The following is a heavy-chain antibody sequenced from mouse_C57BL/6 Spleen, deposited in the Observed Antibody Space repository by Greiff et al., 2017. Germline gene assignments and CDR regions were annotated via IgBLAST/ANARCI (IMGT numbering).Heavy chain of an antibody. D-gene: IGHD2-10*01. Sequence: EVQLQQSGPELVKPGASVKISCKASGYTFTDYYMNWVKQSHGKSLEWIGDINPNNGGTSYNQKFKGKATLTVDKSSSTAYMELRSLTSEDSAVYYCVLLRGFDYWGQGTTLTVSS. CDR2: INPNNGGT. V-gene: IGHV1-26*01. CDR1: GYTFTDYY. CDR3: VLLRGFDY. J-gene: IGHJ2*01.